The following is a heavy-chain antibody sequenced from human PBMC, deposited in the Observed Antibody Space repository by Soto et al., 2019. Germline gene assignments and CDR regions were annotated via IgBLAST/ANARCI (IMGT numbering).Heavy chain of an antibody. Sequence: PSETLSLTCSVSGGSISSYYWSWIRQPPGKGLEWIGYIYYSGSTNYNPSLKSRATISVDTSKNQFSLKLSSVTAADTAVYYCARRYGGNFDYWGQGTLVTVSS. D-gene: IGHD3-16*01. V-gene: IGHV4-59*01. CDR1: GGSISSYY. J-gene: IGHJ4*02. CDR3: ARRYGGNFDY. CDR2: IYYSGST.